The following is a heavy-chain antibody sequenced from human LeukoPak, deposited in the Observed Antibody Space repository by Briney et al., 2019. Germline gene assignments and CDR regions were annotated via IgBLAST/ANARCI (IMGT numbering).Heavy chain of an antibody. Sequence: PSETLSLTCTVSGGSISSYYWSWIRQPPGKGLEWIGYIYYSGSTNYNPSLKSRVTISVDTSKNQCSLKLSSVTAADTAVYYCARVVYSYGFRGDSLFDYWGQGTLVTVSS. CDR3: ARVVYSYGFRGDSLFDY. CDR1: GGSISSYY. D-gene: IGHD5-18*01. V-gene: IGHV4-59*01. CDR2: IYYSGST. J-gene: IGHJ4*02.